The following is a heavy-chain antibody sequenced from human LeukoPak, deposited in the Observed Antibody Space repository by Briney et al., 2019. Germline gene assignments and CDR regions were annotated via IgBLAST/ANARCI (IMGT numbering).Heavy chain of an antibody. V-gene: IGHV1-18*01. CDR2: ISAYNGNT. J-gene: IGHJ3*02. CDR3: ASTGSSSWYGPDAFDI. CDR1: GYTFTSYG. D-gene: IGHD6-13*01. Sequence: GASVKVSCKASGYTFTSYGISWVRQAPGQGLEWMGWISAYNGNTNYAQKLQGRVTMATDTSTSTAYMELRSLRSDDTAVYYCASTGSSSWYGPDAFDIWGQGTMVTVSS.